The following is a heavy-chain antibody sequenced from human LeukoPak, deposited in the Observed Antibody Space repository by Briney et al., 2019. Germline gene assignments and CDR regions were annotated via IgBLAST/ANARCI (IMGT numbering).Heavy chain of an antibody. CDR1: GFTFSSYS. CDR2: ISSSSSYI. V-gene: IGHV3-21*01. D-gene: IGHD6-19*01. J-gene: IGHJ4*02. Sequence: GGSLRLSCAASGFTFSSYSMNWVRQAPGKGLEWVSSISSSSSYIYYADSVEGRFTISRDNAKNSLCLQMNSLRAEDTAVYYCARASGWGFDYWGQGTLVTVSS. CDR3: ARASGWGFDY.